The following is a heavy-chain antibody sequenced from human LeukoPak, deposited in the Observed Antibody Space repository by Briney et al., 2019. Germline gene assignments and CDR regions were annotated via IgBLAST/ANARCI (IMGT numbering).Heavy chain of an antibody. D-gene: IGHD1-26*01. Sequence: ASVKVSCKASGYTFTSYGISWVRQAPGQGLEWMGYIITYNGNTNYAQKLQGRVTMTTDTSTSTAYMELRGLRSDDTAVYYCARDTKRSRARWENLGCGPWGQGTLVTVSS. V-gene: IGHV1-18*01. J-gene: IGHJ5*02. CDR2: IITYNGNT. CDR3: ARDTKRSRARWENLGCGP. CDR1: GYTFTSYG.